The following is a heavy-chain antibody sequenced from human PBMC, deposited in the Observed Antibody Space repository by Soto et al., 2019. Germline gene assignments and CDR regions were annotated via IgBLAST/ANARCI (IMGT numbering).Heavy chain of an antibody. D-gene: IGHD6-19*01. CDR1: GFTFSSYA. CDR3: AKSSSGWYSAGDDY. V-gene: IGHV3-23*01. CDR2: ISGSGGST. Sequence: GGSLRLSCAASGFTFSSYAMSWVRQAPGKGLEWVSAISGSGGSTYYADSVKGRFTISRDNSKNTLYLQMNSLRAEDTAVYYCAKSSSGWYSAGDDYWGQGTLVTVSS. J-gene: IGHJ4*02.